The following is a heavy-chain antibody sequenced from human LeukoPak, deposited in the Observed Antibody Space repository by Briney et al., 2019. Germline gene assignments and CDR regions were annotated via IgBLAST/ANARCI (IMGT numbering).Heavy chain of an antibody. V-gene: IGHV3-30*18. CDR2: ISYDGSNK. D-gene: IGHD3-22*01. CDR3: AKAPYYYDSSGYYPPMYYFDY. CDR1: GFTFSSYG. J-gene: IGHJ4*02. Sequence: GGSLRLSCAASGFTFSSYGMHWVRQAPGKGLEWVAVISYDGSNKYNADSVKGRFTISRDNSKNTLYLQMNSLRAEDTAVYYCAKAPYYYDSSGYYPPMYYFDYWGQGTLVTVSS.